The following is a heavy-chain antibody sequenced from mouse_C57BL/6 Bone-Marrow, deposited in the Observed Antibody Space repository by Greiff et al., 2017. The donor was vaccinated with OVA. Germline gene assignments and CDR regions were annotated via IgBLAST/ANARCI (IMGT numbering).Heavy chain of an antibody. CDR2: IDPSDSYT. CDR3: ARTPHYGSSYSDY. J-gene: IGHJ2*01. D-gene: IGHD1-1*01. CDR1: GYTFTSYW. Sequence: QVQLKQPGAELVKPGASVKLSCKASGYTFTSYWMQWVKQRPGQGLEWIGEIDPSDSYTNYNQKFKGKATLTVDTSSSTAYMQLSSLTSEDSAVYYCARTPHYGSSYSDYWGQGTTLTVSS. V-gene: IGHV1-50*01.